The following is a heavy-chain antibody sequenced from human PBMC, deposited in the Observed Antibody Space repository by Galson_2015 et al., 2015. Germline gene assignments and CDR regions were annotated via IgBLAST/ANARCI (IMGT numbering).Heavy chain of an antibody. CDR3: AKAFFYGSGDWGFYYFMDV. Sequence: SLRLSCAASGFTFSSYWMSWVRQAPGKGLEWVANIKQDGSEKYYVDSVKGRFTISRDNAKNSLYLQMNSQRAEDTAVYYCAKAFFYGSGDWGFYYFMDVWGKGTTVTVSS. CDR1: GFTFSSYW. CDR2: IKQDGSEK. J-gene: IGHJ6*03. D-gene: IGHD3-10*01. V-gene: IGHV3-7*01.